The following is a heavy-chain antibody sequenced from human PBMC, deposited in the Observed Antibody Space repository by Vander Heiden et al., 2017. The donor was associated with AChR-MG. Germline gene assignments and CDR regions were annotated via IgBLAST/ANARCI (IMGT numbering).Heavy chain of an antibody. CDR2: IYYSGST. J-gene: IGHJ4*02. Sequence: QVQLQESGPGLVKPSQTLSPTCTVSGCSISSGGYYWSWVRQHPGKGLEWIGYIYYSGSTYYNPSLKSRVTISVDTSKNQFSLKLSSVTAADTAVYYCARVDMRGGYYSDYWGQGTLVTVSS. CDR1: GCSISSGGYY. D-gene: IGHD3-22*01. CDR3: ARVDMRGGYYSDY. V-gene: IGHV4-31*03.